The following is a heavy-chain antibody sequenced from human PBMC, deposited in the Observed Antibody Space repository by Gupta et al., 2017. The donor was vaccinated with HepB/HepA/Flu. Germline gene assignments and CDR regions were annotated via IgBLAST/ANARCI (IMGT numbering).Heavy chain of an antibody. D-gene: IGHD6-19*01. CDR2: ISGGDGAT. Sequence: EVQLLESGGGLVQPGGSLSLSCAASGFTFSSYPMSWVRQVPGKGLEWVSGISGGDGATYYADSVKGRFTISRDNSENTLNLHMNSLRAEDTAVYYCAKGSGYSSGWYNYWGQGTLVTVSS. CDR3: AKGSGYSSGWYNY. V-gene: IGHV3-23*01. J-gene: IGHJ4*02. CDR1: GFTFSSYP.